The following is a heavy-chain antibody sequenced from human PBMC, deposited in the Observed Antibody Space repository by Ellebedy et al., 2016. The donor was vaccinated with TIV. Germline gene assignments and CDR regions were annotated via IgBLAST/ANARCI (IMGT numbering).Heavy chain of an antibody. V-gene: IGHV4-4*07. CDR3: ARDAYYYDTTGYYSLDY. CDR1: GDSINNYY. CDR2: IFSSGDT. J-gene: IGHJ4*02. D-gene: IGHD3-22*01. Sequence: SETLSLTCTVSGDSINNYYWTWIRQPAGKGLEWIGRIFSSGDTYYNPSLKSRVTMSVDTSMNQFSLNLNSVTAADTAVYYCARDAYYYDTTGYYSLDYWGQGTLVTVSS.